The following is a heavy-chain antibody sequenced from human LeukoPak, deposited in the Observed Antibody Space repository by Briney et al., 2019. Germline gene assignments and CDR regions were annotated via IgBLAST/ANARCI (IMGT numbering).Heavy chain of an antibody. D-gene: IGHD3-10*01. V-gene: IGHV3-15*01. CDR3: TTEGTLGFADLSVVDYEH. J-gene: IGHJ1*01. CDR1: GFTFSTAW. CDR2: IRSKAESGTT. Sequence: SGGSLRLSCAASGFTFSTAWMTWVRQAPGKGLEWVGRIRSKAESGTTEYAAPVKGRFTISRDDSKNTLYLQMNSLKSEDTAVYYCTTEGTLGFADLSVVDYEHWGQGTLVTVSS.